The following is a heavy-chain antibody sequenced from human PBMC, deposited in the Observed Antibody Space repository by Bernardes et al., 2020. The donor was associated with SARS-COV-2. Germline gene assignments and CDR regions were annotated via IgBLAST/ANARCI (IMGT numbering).Heavy chain of an antibody. CDR3: ARDQWRPDYYYGLDV. V-gene: IGHV3-72*01. Sequence: GGFPRLSRAASRFTSSVHYMDWVLPAPGKGLEWVGRSRGKGDSYTTEYAASVKGRFTISRDDSKNSVYLQMNSLKIEDTAVYYCARDQWRPDYYYGLDVWGQGTKVTVS. D-gene: IGHD6-19*01. CDR1: RFTSSVHY. CDR2: SRGKGDSYTT. J-gene: IGHJ6*02.